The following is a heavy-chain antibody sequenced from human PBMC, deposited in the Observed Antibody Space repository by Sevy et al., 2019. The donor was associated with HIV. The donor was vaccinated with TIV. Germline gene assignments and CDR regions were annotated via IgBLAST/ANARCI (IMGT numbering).Heavy chain of an antibody. J-gene: IGHJ3*02. CDR1: GFTFTDFY. V-gene: IGHV3-11*01. Sequence: GGSLRLSCAASGFTFTDFYMAWIRQAPGKGLEWVSHIGPNGDFMNYADSMRGRFTISRDNAKNSLFLQMNSLGDDDTALYYCANEIFTTSGAAFDIWGQGTTVTVSS. D-gene: IGHD3-22*01. CDR3: ANEIFTTSGAAFDI. CDR2: IGPNGDFM.